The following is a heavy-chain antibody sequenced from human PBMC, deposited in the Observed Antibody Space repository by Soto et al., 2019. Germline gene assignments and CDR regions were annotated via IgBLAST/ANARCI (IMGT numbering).Heavy chain of an antibody. D-gene: IGHD5-12*01. Sequence: QVQLVESGGGLVKPGGSLRLSCAASGFTFSDYYMSWIRQAPGKGLEWVSYISSSSSYTNYADSVKGRFTISRDNAKNSLYLQMNILRAEETAVYYCARDHHRYSGYDYVDYWGQGTLVTVSS. CDR2: ISSSSSYT. CDR1: GFTFSDYY. CDR3: ARDHHRYSGYDYVDY. J-gene: IGHJ4*02. V-gene: IGHV3-11*05.